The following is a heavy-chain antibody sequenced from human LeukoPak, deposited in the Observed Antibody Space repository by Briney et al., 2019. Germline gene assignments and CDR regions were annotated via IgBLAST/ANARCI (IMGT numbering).Heavy chain of an antibody. CDR2: FDPEDGET. CDR3: ATAPLYGDYLIH. Sequence: GASVKVSCKVSGYTLTVLSMHWVRQAPGKGLEWMGGFDPEDGETIYAQKFQGRVTMTEDTSTDTAYMELSSLRSEDTAVYYCATAPLYGDYLIHWGQGTLVTVSS. V-gene: IGHV1-24*01. J-gene: IGHJ4*02. D-gene: IGHD4-17*01. CDR1: GYTLTVLS.